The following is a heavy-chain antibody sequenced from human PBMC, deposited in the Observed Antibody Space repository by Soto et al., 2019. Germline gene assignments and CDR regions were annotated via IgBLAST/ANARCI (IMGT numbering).Heavy chain of an antibody. CDR1: GFTVGDAW. Sequence: EVQLVESGGGLVKPGGSLRLSCAASGFTVGDAWMSWVRQAPGKGLEWVGRIKSRAKGGTTDFPAPVTGRFAISRDDSRNTLYLQMNSLTNEDTAVYYCSREGRLQWYGELTDYWGQGTLVTVSS. D-gene: IGHD3-10*01. CDR3: SREGRLQWYGELTDY. V-gene: IGHV3-15*01. J-gene: IGHJ4*02. CDR2: IKSRAKGGTT.